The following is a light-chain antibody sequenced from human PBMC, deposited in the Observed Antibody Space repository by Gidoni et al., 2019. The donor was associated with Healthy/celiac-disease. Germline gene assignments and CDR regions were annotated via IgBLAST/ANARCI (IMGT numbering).Light chain of an antibody. J-gene: IGKJ5*01. Sequence: DTQMTQSPSPLSASVGDRVTLTCRASQSISSYLNWYQQKPGKAPKLLIYSASSLQSGVPSRFSGSGSGTDFTLTISSLQPEDFATYYCQQSYSTPPATFGQGTRLEIK. V-gene: IGKV1-39*01. CDR1: QSISSY. CDR3: QQSYSTPPAT. CDR2: SAS.